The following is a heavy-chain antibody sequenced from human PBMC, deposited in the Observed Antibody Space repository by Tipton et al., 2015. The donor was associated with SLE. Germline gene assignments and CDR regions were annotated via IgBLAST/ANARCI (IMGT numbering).Heavy chain of an antibody. Sequence: TLSLTCTVSGGSLSRATYYWNWIRQPAGKTLEWIGRIYTSGRTNYNPSLMSRVTMSVDTSKNQFSLRLRSATAADTAFYYCARGYSSSWYREFFDIWGRGTLVTVSS. J-gene: IGHJ2*01. CDR2: IYTSGRT. CDR1: GGSLSRATYY. V-gene: IGHV4-61*02. CDR3: ARGYSSSWYREFFDI. D-gene: IGHD6-13*01.